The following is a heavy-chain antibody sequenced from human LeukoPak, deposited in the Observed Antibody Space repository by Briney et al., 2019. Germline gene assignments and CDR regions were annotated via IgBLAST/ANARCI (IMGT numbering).Heavy chain of an antibody. CDR3: AKAVTGYGRYYFDY. J-gene: IGHJ4*02. D-gene: IGHD3-9*01. V-gene: IGHV3-23*01. CDR2: ISGSGGST. Sequence: GGSLRLSCAASGFTFSSYAMSRVRQAPGKGLEWVSAISGSGGSTYYADSVNGRFTITRDNSKNTLYLQMNSLRAEDTAVYYCAKAVTGYGRYYFDYWGQGTLVTVSS. CDR1: GFTFSSYA.